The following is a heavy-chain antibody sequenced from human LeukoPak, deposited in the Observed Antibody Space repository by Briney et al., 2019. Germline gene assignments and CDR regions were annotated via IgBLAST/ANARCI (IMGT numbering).Heavy chain of an antibody. D-gene: IGHD6-19*01. CDR3: ARERRTGIAVAGTFNWFDP. CDR1: GYTFTGYY. V-gene: IGHV1-2*02. Sequence: GASVKVSCKASGYTFTGYYMHWVRQAPGQGLEWMGWINPNSGGTNYAQKFQGRVTMTRDTSISTAYMELSRLRSDDTAVYYCARERRTGIAVAGTFNWFDPWGQGTLVTVSS. J-gene: IGHJ5*02. CDR2: INPNSGGT.